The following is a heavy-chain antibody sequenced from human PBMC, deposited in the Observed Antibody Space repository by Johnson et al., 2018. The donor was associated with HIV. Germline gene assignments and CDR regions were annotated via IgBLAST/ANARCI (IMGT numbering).Heavy chain of an antibody. Sequence: QVQLVESGGGVVQPGRSLRLSCAASGFTFSSSAMHWVRQAPGQGLQWVALISYDGSIKYFADSVKGRFTISSDTSKNTLQLQRNSLRPEDTAVYYCARNSGNGLVLRGDAFDMWGQGTMVTVSS. J-gene: IGHJ3*02. CDR3: ARNSGNGLVLRGDAFDM. V-gene: IGHV3-30-3*01. CDR1: GFTFSSSA. D-gene: IGHD2-8*01. CDR2: ISYDGSIK.